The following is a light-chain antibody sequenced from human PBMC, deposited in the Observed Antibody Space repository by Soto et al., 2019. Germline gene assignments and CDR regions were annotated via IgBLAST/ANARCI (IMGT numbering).Light chain of an antibody. V-gene: IGKV3-20*01. J-gene: IGKJ2*01. CDR2: GAS. CDR3: QQYGSSVGT. CDR1: QSVSSSY. Sequence: EIVLTQSPGTLSLSPGERATLSCRASQSVSSSYLALYQQKPGQAPRLLIYGASSRATGIPDRFSGSGSGTDFTLNISKLEPEDFAVYYCQQYGSSVGTFGQGTKLKIK.